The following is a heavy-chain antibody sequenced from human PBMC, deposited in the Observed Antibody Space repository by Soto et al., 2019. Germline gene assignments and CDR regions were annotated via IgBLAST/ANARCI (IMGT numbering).Heavy chain of an antibody. J-gene: IGHJ2*01. CDR3: ARGRVAGAGQDW. CDR2: VSYDGKNK. CDR1: GFTFRLYG. Sequence: QVQLVESGGGVVQPGRSRTLSCVASGFTFRLYGMHWVRQAPGKGLEWVAAVSYDGKNKWYGDSVQGRFTISRDNSKNTVFLQFSSLRTEDSEVQYCARGRVAGAGQDWWGHG. V-gene: IGHV3-30*03. D-gene: IGHD1-26*01.